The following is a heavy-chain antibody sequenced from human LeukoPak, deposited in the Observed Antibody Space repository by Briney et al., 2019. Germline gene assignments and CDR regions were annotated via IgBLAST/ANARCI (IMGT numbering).Heavy chain of an antibody. CDR1: GLTFSSYA. CDR2: ISGSGGST. J-gene: IGHJ4*02. D-gene: IGHD6-13*01. Sequence: GGSLRLSCAASGLTFSSYAMSGVRQAPGKGLEWVSAISGSGGSTYSAGSVKGRFTVSRDNSKSTLYLQINSLRAEDTAVYYCAKVSSSSVYYFDYWGQGTLVTVSS. V-gene: IGHV3-23*01. CDR3: AKVSSSSVYYFDY.